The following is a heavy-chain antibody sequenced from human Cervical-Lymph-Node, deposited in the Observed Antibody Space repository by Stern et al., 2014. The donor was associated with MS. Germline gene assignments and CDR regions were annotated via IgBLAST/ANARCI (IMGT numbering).Heavy chain of an antibody. D-gene: IGHD6-13*01. CDR2: IFPVFGTP. Sequence: QVQLVQSGAEVTKPGSSVKVSFKASGGTFSKFPSSWVRQAPVQGLEWMGGIFPVFGTPTSAQEFRGRVTITADVSTNTVYMELSSLRSDDTAVYYCALSSETSDRWYSLGYDLWGQGTLVTVSS. J-gene: IGHJ5*02. CDR1: GGTFSKFP. CDR3: ALSSETSDRWYSLGYDL. V-gene: IGHV1-69*12.